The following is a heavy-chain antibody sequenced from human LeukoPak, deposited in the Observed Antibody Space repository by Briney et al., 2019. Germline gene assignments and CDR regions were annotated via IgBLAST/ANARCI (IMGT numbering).Heavy chain of an antibody. J-gene: IGHJ4*02. V-gene: IGHV4-59*12. CDR3: ARFVNGLLDY. CDR2: ISYSGNT. D-gene: IGHD2-8*01. CDR1: GASISSYY. Sequence: SETLSLTCTVSGASISSYYWSWIRQPPGKGLEWIGYISYSGNTEYNPSLKSRVTLSVDTSKNQLSLKLSSVTAADTAVYYCARFVNGLLDYWGQGTLVTVSS.